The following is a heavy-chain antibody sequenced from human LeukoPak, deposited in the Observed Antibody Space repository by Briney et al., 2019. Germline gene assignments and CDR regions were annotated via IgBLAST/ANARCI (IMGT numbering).Heavy chain of an antibody. CDR2: IKQDGSEK. J-gene: IGHJ3*02. V-gene: IGHV3-7*01. CDR1: GFTFSSYW. CDR3: ARDFLQMRETFDI. Sequence: PGGSLRLSCAASGFTFSSYWMSWVRQAPGKGLEWVANIKQDGSEKYYVDSVKGRFTISRDNAKNSLYLQMNSLRAEDTAVYYCARDFLQMRETFDIWGQGTMVTVSS. D-gene: IGHD4-11*01.